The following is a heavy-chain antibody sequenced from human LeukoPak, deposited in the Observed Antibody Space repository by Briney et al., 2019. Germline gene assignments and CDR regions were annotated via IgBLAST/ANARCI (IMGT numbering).Heavy chain of an antibody. Sequence: ASVKASCKASGYTFTSYGISWVRQAPGQGLEWMGWNSAYNGNTNYAQKLQGRVTMTTDTSTSTAYMELRSLRSDDTAVYYCRITMVRGVIQFDYWGQGTLVTVSS. J-gene: IGHJ4*02. CDR2: NSAYNGNT. CDR1: GYTFTSYG. CDR3: RITMVRGVIQFDY. V-gene: IGHV1-18*01. D-gene: IGHD3-10*01.